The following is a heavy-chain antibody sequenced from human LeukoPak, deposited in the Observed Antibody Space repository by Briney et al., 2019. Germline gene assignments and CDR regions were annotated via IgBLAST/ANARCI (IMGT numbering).Heavy chain of an antibody. CDR2: IYYSGST. D-gene: IGHD3-10*01. CDR3: ARAYYYGSGSYAFDI. CDR1: GGSISSYH. Sequence: SETPSLTCTVSGGSISSYHWSWIRQPPGKGLEWIGYIYYSGSTNHNPSLKSRVTISVDTSKNQFSLKLSSVTAADTAVYYCARAYYYGSGSYAFDIWGQGTMVTVSS. V-gene: IGHV4-59*01. J-gene: IGHJ3*02.